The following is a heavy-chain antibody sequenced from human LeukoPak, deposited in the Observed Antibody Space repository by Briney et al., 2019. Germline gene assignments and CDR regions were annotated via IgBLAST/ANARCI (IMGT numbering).Heavy chain of an antibody. V-gene: IGHV3-48*02. J-gene: IGHJ4*02. CDR1: GFTFSSYS. CDR3: ARSTYCGGDCYPALGY. D-gene: IGHD2-21*02. Sequence: TGGSLRLSCAASGFTFSSYSMNWVRQAPGKGLEWASYISSSNNTIYYADSVKGRFTISRDNAKNSLYLQMNSLRDEDTAVYYCARSTYCGGDCYPALGYWGQGTLVTVSS. CDR2: ISSSNNTI.